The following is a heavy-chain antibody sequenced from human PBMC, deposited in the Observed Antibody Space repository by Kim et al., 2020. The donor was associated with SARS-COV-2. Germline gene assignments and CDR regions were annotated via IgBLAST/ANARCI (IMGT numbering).Heavy chain of an antibody. J-gene: IGHJ6*02. CDR2: ISSSGSTI. D-gene: IGHD5-12*01. CDR1: GFTFSSYE. CDR3: AREMVGYDLDYGMDV. V-gene: IGHV3-48*03. Sequence: GGSLRLSCAASGFTFSSYEMNWVRQAPGKGLEWVSYISSSGSTIYYADSVKGRFTISRDNAKNSLYLQMNSLRAEDTAVYYCAREMVGYDLDYGMDVWGQGTTVTVSS.